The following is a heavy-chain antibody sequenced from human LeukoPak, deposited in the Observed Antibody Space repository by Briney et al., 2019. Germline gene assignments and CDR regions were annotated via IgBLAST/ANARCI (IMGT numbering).Heavy chain of an antibody. D-gene: IGHD3-16*01. CDR3: AREKGGYYYYMDV. Sequence: SETLSLTCTVSGVSISSSNSYWGWIRQPPGKGLEWIGSIYYSGNTYYNASLKSRVTISVDTSKNHFSLKLSSVTASDTAVYYCAREKGGYYYYMDVWGKGTTVTVSS. CDR2: IYYSGNT. J-gene: IGHJ6*03. V-gene: IGHV4-39*02. CDR1: GVSISSSNSY.